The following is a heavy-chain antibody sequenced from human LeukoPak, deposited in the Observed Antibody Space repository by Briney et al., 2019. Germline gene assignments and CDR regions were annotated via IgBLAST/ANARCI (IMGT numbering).Heavy chain of an antibody. CDR2: ISYDGSNK. CDR3: AKAGWGTVAGVFDY. D-gene: IGHD6-19*01. Sequence: GESLRLSCAASGFTFSSYAMHWVRQAPGKGLEWVAFISYDGSNKYYADSVKGRFTISRDNAKNTLYLQMSSLRVEDTAVYYCAKAGWGTVAGVFDYWGLGTLVTVSS. CDR1: GFTFSSYA. V-gene: IGHV3-30*04. J-gene: IGHJ4*02.